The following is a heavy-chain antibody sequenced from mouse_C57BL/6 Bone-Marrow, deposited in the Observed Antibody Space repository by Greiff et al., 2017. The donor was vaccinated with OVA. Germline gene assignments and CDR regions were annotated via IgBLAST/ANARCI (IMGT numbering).Heavy chain of an antibody. CDR1: GYTFTSYW. CDR2: IYPSDSET. Sequence: QVQLQQPGAELVRPGSSVKLSCKASGYTFTSYWMDWVKQRPGQGLEWIGNIYPSDSETHYNQKFKDKATLTVDKSSSTTYMQLSSLTSEDSAVYYCARGKGGFAYWGQGTLVTVSA. CDR3: ARGKGGFAY. J-gene: IGHJ3*01. V-gene: IGHV1-61*01.